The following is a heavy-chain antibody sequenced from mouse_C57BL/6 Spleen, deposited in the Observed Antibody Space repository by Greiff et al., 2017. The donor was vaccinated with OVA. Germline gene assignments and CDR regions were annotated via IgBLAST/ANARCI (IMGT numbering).Heavy chain of an antibody. D-gene: IGHD2-4*01. CDR1: GYAFSSSW. J-gene: IGHJ3*01. CDR2: IYPGDGDT. V-gene: IGHV1-82*01. Sequence: VKLQESGPELVKPGASVKISCKASGYAFSSSWMNWVKQRPGKGLEWIGRIYPGDGDTNYNGKFKGKATLTADKSSSTAYMQLSSLTSEDSAVYFCASYDYDGGPWFAYWGQGTLVTVSA. CDR3: ASYDYDGGPWFAY.